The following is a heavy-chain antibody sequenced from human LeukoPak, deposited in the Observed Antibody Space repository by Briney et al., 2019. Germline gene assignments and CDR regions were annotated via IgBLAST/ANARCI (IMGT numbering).Heavy chain of an antibody. V-gene: IGHV1-69*13. J-gene: IGHJ4*02. D-gene: IGHD5-24*01. CDR3: ARAKKARDGYNGGYDY. CDR1: GGTFSSYA. CDR2: IIPIFGTA. Sequence: ASVKVSCKASGGTFSSYAISWVRQAPGQGLEWMGGIIPIFGTANYAQKFQGRVTITADESTSTAYMELSGLRSEDTAVYYCARAKKARDGYNGGYDYWGQGTLVTVSS.